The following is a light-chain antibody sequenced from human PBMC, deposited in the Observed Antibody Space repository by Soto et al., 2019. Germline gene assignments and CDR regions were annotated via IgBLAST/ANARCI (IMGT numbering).Light chain of an antibody. CDR2: AAS. V-gene: IGKV3-20*01. J-gene: IGKJ1*01. Sequence: EIVLTQSPGTLSLSPGERATLSCRAGQSVSSSYIAWYQQKPGQAPRLLIYAASSRATGIPDRFSGSGSGTDSTLTISRLEPEDSAAYYCQQCGSSPWTFGQGTKVELK. CDR1: QSVSSSY. CDR3: QQCGSSPWT.